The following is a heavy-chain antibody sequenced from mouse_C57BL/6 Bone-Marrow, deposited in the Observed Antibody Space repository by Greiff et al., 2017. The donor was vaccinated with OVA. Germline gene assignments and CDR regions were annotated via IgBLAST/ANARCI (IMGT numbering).Heavy chain of an antibody. J-gene: IGHJ4*01. CDR3: AIETTIVPYYCAMDY. CDR1: GFNIKNTY. Sequence: VQLQQSVAELVRPGASVKLSCTASGFNIKNTYMHWVKQRPEQGLEWIGRIDPANGNTKYAPKFQGKATITADKSSNTAYLQLSSLTSEATAIYYFAIETTIVPYYCAMDYWGQGTSVTVSS. V-gene: IGHV14-3*01. D-gene: IGHD2-5*01. CDR2: IDPANGNT.